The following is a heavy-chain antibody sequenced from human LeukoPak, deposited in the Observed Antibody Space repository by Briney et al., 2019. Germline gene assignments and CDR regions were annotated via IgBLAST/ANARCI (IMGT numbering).Heavy chain of an antibody. D-gene: IGHD1-26*01. CDR2: IHFSGST. CDR3: ARVRVIEGARADIDY. CDR1: GGSTSNHY. Sequence: PSETLSLTCTVSGGSTSNHYWSWIRQPPGKGLEWIGYIHFSGSTQYNPSLKSRLTISVDTSKNHFSLKLSSVTAADTAVYYCARVRVIEGARADIDYWGQGTLVTVSS. J-gene: IGHJ4*02. V-gene: IGHV4-59*11.